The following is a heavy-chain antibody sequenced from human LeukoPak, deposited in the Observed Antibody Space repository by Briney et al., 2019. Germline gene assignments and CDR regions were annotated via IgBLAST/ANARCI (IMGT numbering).Heavy chain of an antibody. Sequence: GGSLRLSCAASGFSFSSDSMNWVRQAPGKGLEWVSSISSSSSYIYYADSVKGRFTISRDNAKNSLYLQVNSLRAEDTAVYYCARDLKRGGQSSSSWLAFPNRGVCMDVWGKGTTVTVSS. D-gene: IGHD6-13*01. V-gene: IGHV3-21*01. CDR3: ARDLKRGGQSSSSWLAFPNRGVCMDV. J-gene: IGHJ6*04. CDR1: GFSFSSDS. CDR2: ISSSSSYI.